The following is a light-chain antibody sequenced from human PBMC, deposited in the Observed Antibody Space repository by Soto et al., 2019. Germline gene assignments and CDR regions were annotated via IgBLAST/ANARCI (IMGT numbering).Light chain of an antibody. CDR1: QSVSSSY. V-gene: IGKV3-15*01. CDR2: AVS. CDR3: QQYNDWPPWT. Sequence: EIVLTQSPGTLSLSPGERATLSCRASQSVSSSYLAWYQQKPGQAPRLLIYAVSARATGIPARFSGSGSGTEFTLTISGLQSEDFAVYYCQQYNDWPPWTFGQGTKVDIK. J-gene: IGKJ1*01.